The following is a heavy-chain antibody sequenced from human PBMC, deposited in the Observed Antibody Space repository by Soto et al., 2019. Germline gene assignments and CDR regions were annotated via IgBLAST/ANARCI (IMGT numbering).Heavy chain of an antibody. Sequence: QVQLVESGGGVVQPGRSLRLSCAASGFTFSSYGMHWVRQAPGKGLEWVAVISYDGSNKYYADSVKGRFTISRDNSKNTLYLQMNSLRAEDTAVYYCAKGSGSYWWGQGTLVPVSS. J-gene: IGHJ4*02. CDR3: AKGSGSYW. V-gene: IGHV3-30*18. CDR1: GFTFSSYG. D-gene: IGHD1-26*01. CDR2: ISYDGSNK.